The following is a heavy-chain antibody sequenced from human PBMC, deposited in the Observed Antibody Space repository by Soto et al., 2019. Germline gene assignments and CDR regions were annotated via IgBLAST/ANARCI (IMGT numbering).Heavy chain of an antibody. CDR3: AREGLGYDSSGYYS. D-gene: IGHD3-22*01. CDR2: ISSDGSNK. V-gene: IGHV3-30-3*01. J-gene: IGHJ4*02. CDR1: GFTFSSYA. Sequence: LRLSCAASGFTFSSYAMHWVRQAPGKGLEWGAVISSDGSNKYYADSVKGRFTISRDNSKNTLYLQMSSPRAEDTAVYYCAREGLGYDSSGYYSWGQGTLVTVSS.